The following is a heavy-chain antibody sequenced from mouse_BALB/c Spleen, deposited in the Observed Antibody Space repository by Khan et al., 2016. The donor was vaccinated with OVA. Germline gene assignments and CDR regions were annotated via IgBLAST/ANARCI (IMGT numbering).Heavy chain of an antibody. V-gene: IGHV1-77*01. CDR1: GYTFTDYY. D-gene: IGHD1-2*01. CDR3: ARRHYFGYTFAY. Sequence: VQLQESGAELARPGASVKLSCKASGYTFTDYYINWVKQRTGQGLEWIGEISPGSGDTYYNEKFKGKATLTADKSSTTAYMQLSSLTSEASAVYFCARRHYFGYTFAYWGQGTLVTVSA. J-gene: IGHJ3*01. CDR2: ISPGSGDT.